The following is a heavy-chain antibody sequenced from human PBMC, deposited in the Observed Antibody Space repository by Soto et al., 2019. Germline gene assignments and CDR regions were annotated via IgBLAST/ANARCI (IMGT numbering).Heavy chain of an antibody. CDR3: ARGPYGSGRVIYYYYGMDV. CDR2: IIPIFGTA. D-gene: IGHD3-10*01. Sequence: ASVKVACKASGGTFSSYAISWVRQAPGQGLEWMGGIIPIFGTASYAQKFQGRVTITADESTSTAYMELSSLRSDDTAVYYCARGPYGSGRVIYYYYGMDVWGQGTTVTVS. CDR1: GGTFSSYA. V-gene: IGHV1-69*13. J-gene: IGHJ6*02.